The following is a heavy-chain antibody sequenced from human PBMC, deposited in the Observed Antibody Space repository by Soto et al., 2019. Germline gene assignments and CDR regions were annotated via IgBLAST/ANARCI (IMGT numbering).Heavy chain of an antibody. CDR3: ARHVGYEGMNG. V-gene: IGHV4-39*01. D-gene: IGHD2-2*01. Sequence: QVQLQESGPGLVKPSETLSLTCTVSGGSISTSAYYWGWIRQPPGKGLEWIGSILYSGSTNYNTSLKSRLTISVDRSKTQFSLKLSSVTAADTAVYCCARHVGYEGMNGWGKGTTVTVSS. CDR2: ILYSGST. J-gene: IGHJ6*04. CDR1: GGSISTSAYY.